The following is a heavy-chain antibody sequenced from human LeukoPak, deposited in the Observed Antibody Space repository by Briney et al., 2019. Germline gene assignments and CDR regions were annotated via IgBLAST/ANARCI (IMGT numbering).Heavy chain of an antibody. Sequence: GGSLRLSCAASGLTFSSYWMSWVRQAPGKGLEWVANIKQDGSEKYYVDSVKGRFTISRDNDKNSLYLQMNSLRAEDTAVYYCARSCSSTSCYQRGMDVWGQGTTVTVSS. V-gene: IGHV3-7*01. D-gene: IGHD2-2*01. CDR3: ARSCSSTSCYQRGMDV. CDR1: GLTFSSYW. J-gene: IGHJ6*02. CDR2: IKQDGSEK.